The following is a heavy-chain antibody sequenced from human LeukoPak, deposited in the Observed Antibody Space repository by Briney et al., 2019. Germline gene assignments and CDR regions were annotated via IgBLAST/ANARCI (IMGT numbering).Heavy chain of an antibody. Sequence: GGSLRLSCAASGFTFSSYAMSWVRQAPGKGLEWVSSISSSSSYIYYADSVKGRFTISRDNAKNSLYLQMNSLRAEDTAVYYCARVLAGGPDYWGQGTLVTVSS. J-gene: IGHJ4*02. CDR1: GFTFSSYA. CDR3: ARVLAGGPDY. CDR2: ISSSSSYI. V-gene: IGHV3-21*01. D-gene: IGHD3-16*01.